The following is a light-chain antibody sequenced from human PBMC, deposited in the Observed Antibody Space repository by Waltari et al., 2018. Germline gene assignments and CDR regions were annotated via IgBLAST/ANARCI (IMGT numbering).Light chain of an antibody. V-gene: IGKV3-11*01. J-gene: IGKJ4*01. Sequence: ESGLTQSPATLSLSPGERGSLSCRARQSVSTYFAWYQQKPGQAPRLLIYDASNRATGIPARFSGSGSGTDFTLTISGLEPEDFAVYFCQHRSNWALTFGGGTKVEIK. CDR1: QSVSTY. CDR3: QHRSNWALT. CDR2: DAS.